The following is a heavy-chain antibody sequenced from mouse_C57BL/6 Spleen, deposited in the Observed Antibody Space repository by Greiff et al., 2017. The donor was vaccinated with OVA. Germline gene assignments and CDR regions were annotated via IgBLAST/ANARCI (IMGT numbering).Heavy chain of an antibody. J-gene: IGHJ1*03. CDR2: ISSGSSTI. D-gene: IGHD1-1*01. V-gene: IGHV5-17*01. Sequence: VQLKQSGGGLVKPGGSLKLSCAASGFTFSDYGMHWVRQAPEKGLEWVAYISSGSSTIYYADTVKGRFTISRDNAKNTLFLQMTSLRSEDTAMYYCATGAPYGSSYDWYFDVWGTGTTVTVSS. CDR3: ATGAPYGSSYDWYFDV. CDR1: GFTFSDYG.